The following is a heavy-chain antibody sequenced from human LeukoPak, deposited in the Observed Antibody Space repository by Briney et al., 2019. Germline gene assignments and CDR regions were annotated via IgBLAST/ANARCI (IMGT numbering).Heavy chain of an antibody. CDR2: IYYSGST. V-gene: IGHV4-39*07. D-gene: IGHD3-16*02. Sequence: SETLSLTCTVSGGSMSSSSYYWGRIRQSPGKGLEWIGSIYYSGSTYFNPSLQSRVTFSVDTSKNQFSLKLSSVTAADTAVYYCARGRSSWYDYVWGSYRESDAYYFDYWGQGTLVTVSS. CDR1: GGSMSSSSYY. CDR3: ARGRSSWYDYVWGSYRESDAYYFDY. J-gene: IGHJ4*02.